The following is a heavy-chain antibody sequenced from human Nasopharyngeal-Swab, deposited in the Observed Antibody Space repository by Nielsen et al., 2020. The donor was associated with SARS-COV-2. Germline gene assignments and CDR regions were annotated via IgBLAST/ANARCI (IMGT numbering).Heavy chain of an antibody. CDR2: ISYDGSNK. D-gene: IGHD6-19*01. V-gene: IGHV3-30*18. CDR3: AKEGIAVAAGSWFDP. CDR1: GFTFSSYG. Sequence: GGSLRLSCAASGFTFSSYGMHWVRQAPGKGLEWVAVISYDGSNKYYADSVKGRFTISRDNSKNTLYLQMNSLRAEGTAVYYCAKEGIAVAAGSWFDPWGQGTLVTVSS. J-gene: IGHJ5*02.